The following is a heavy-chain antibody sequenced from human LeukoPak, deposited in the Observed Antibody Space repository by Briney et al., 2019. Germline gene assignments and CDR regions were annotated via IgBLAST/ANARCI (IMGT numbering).Heavy chain of an antibody. CDR3: ATGVPGAYRIIY. Sequence: GGSLRLSCAASGFTFSNAWMSWVRQAPGKGLEWVSVIYSGGSTYYADSVKGRFTISRDNSKNTLYLQMNSLRAEDTAVYYCATGVPGAYRIIYWGQGTLVTVSS. CDR2: IYSGGST. J-gene: IGHJ4*02. V-gene: IGHV3-66*01. D-gene: IGHD2-21*01. CDR1: GFTFSNAW.